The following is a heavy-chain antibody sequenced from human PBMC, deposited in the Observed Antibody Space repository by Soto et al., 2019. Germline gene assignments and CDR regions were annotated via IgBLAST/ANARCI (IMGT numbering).Heavy chain of an antibody. D-gene: IGHD1-20*01. CDR2: TGATGRTT. Sequence: PXGSLRLSCAASGFTFNIYAMTWVRQPPAKGLEWVSTTGATGRTTYYSNSVKGRFTVSRDNSKNTLDLQMSNLRAEDTAVYYCATVHNTSRSFDYWGQGTLVTVSS. J-gene: IGHJ4*02. V-gene: IGHV3-23*01. CDR1: GFTFNIYA. CDR3: ATVHNTSRSFDY.